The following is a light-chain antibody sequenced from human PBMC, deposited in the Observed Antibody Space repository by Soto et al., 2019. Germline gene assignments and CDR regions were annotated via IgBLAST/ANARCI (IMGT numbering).Light chain of an antibody. V-gene: IGKV1-39*01. J-gene: IGKJ4*01. Sequence: DIQMTQSPSSLSASVGDTVTITCRASQSITSYLNWYQQKPGKAPKLLIFAASSLPSGVPARFSGRASGTDCTLTISSLQPEDFATYYCQQSYSAPFTFGGGTKVDIK. CDR2: AAS. CDR3: QQSYSAPFT. CDR1: QSITSY.